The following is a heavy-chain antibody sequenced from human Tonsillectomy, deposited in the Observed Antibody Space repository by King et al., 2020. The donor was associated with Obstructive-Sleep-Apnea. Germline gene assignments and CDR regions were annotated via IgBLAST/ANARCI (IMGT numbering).Heavy chain of an antibody. J-gene: IGHJ5*02. V-gene: IGHV3-23*04. CDR1: GFTFSNYA. CDR3: AKPVVDGTGGYNWLDP. D-gene: IGHD6-19*01. Sequence: VQLVESGGGLVQPGGSLRLSCAASGFTFSNYAMNWVRQAPGKGLEWVSAISRGGESTYYADSVKGRFTVSRENSKDTLYLEINSLSAEDPAVYYCAKPVVDGTGGYNWLDPWGQGTLVTVSS. CDR2: ISRGGEST.